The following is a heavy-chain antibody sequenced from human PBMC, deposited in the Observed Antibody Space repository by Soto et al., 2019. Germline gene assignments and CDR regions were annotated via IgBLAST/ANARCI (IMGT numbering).Heavy chain of an antibody. D-gene: IGHD3-10*01. Sequence: QVQLVESGGGVVQPGRSLRLSCAASGFTFSSYAMHWVRQAPGKGLEWVAVISYDGSNKYYADSVKGRFTISRDNSKNALYRQMNSLRAADAAVYYFARDQTTLLSFGDAFEIWGQGTMVTVSS. CDR3: ARDQTTLLSFGDAFEI. CDR2: ISYDGSNK. J-gene: IGHJ3*02. CDR1: GFTFSSYA. V-gene: IGHV3-30-3*01.